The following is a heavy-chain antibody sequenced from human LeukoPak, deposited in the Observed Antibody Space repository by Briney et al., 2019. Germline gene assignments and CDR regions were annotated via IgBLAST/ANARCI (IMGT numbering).Heavy chain of an antibody. D-gene: IGHD3-22*01. J-gene: IGHJ1*01. CDR2: IKSSGGST. CDR3: AKRWFTTTSLECD. CDR1: GFTFSDYG. Sequence: GGPLRLSCVASGFTFSDYGMRWVRQAPGKGLEWVSRIKSSGGSTNYADSVKGRFTISRDNAKSTLYLQMNSLRAEDTAVYYCAKRWFTTTSLECDWGQGTLGVVSS. V-gene: IGHV3-23*01.